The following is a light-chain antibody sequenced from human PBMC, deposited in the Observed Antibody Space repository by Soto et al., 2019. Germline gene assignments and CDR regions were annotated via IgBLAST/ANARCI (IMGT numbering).Light chain of an antibody. J-gene: IGKJ1*01. CDR2: GAS. CDR1: QNISNY. Sequence: IHMTQAPSSLSASVGDRVSITFLASQNISNYFNWFQQKPGKAPNLLIYGASALQSGVPSRFSGSGSGTDFTLTISSLQPEDFVIYYCQQSYTTPWTFGQGTKVDIK. CDR3: QQSYTTPWT. V-gene: IGKV1-39*01.